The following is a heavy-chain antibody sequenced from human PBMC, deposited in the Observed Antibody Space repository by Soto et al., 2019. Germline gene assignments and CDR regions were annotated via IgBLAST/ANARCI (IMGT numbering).Heavy chain of an antibody. D-gene: IGHD3-10*01. CDR2: IKQDGSEK. Sequence: GGSLRLSCAASGFTFSSYWMSWVRQAPGKGLEWVANIKQDGSEKYYVDSVKGRFTISRDNAKNSLYLQMNSLRAEDTAVYYCARDEGLLWFGDDRTLTLDYWGQGTLVTVSS. CDR1: GFTFSSYW. CDR3: ARDEGLLWFGDDRTLTLDY. J-gene: IGHJ4*02. V-gene: IGHV3-7*01.